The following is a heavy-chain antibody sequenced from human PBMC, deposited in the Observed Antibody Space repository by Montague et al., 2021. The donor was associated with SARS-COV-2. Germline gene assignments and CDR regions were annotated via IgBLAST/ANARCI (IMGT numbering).Heavy chain of an antibody. Sequence: SETLSLTCTVSGGSISSSSYYWGWIRQPPGKGLEWIGSIYYTGSTYYXXXLKSRVTISVDTSKNQFSLKLSSVTAADTAVYYCARYTRIAILVVVTRYGLDVWGQGSTVTVSS. CDR2: IYYTGST. CDR3: ARYTRIAILVVVTRYGLDV. J-gene: IGHJ6*02. CDR1: GGSISSSSYY. V-gene: IGHV4-39*07. D-gene: IGHD3-22*01.